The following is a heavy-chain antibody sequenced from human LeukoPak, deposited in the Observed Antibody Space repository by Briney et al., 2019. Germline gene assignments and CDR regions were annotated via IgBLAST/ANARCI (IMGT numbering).Heavy chain of an antibody. CDR2: IVVGSGNT. D-gene: IGHD2-8*01. CDR1: GFTFTSSA. CDR3: AASAYCTNGVCYLTPQSSSWKNFDY. J-gene: IGHJ4*02. Sequence: SVKVSCKASGFTFTSSAMQWVRQARGQRVECIGWIVVGSGNTNYAQKFQERVTITRDMSSSTAYMELSSLRSEDTAVYYCAASAYCTNGVCYLTPQSSSWKNFDYWGQGTLVTVSS. V-gene: IGHV1-58*02.